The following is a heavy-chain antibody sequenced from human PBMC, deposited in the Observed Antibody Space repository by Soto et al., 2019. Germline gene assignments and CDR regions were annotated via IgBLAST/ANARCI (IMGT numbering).Heavy chain of an antibody. CDR3: ASTPGYYYYMDV. CDR1: GGSFSGYY. Sequence: SETLSLTCAVYGGSFSGYYWSWIRQPPGKGLEWIGEINHSGSTNYNPSLKSRVTISVDTSKNQFSLKLSSVTAAGTAVYYCASTPGYYYYMDVWGKGTTVTVSS. J-gene: IGHJ6*03. V-gene: IGHV4-34*01. CDR2: INHSGST.